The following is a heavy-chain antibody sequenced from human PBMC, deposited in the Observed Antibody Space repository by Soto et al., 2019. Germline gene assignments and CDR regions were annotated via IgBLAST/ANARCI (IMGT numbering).Heavy chain of an antibody. Sequence: VELVESGGGVVQPERSLRLSCAASGFTFDSYACHWVRQAPGKGLEWVAVISHDGNTKYYAESVKGRFTISRDNAKNTLFLQINSLRIEDTAVYYCAKGRGGLLWFGERGPIDYWGQGTLVTVSS. D-gene: IGHD3-10*01. CDR2: ISHDGNTK. CDR3: AKGRGGLLWFGERGPIDY. V-gene: IGHV3-30*18. J-gene: IGHJ4*02. CDR1: GFTFDSYA.